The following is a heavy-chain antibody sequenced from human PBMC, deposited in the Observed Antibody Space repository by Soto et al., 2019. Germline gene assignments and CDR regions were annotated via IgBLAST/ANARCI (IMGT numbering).Heavy chain of an antibody. CDR3: ALRVGDPGRLYFDY. CDR2: IYYSGST. Sequence: QVQLQESGPGLVKPSQTLSLTCTVSGGSISSGGYYWSWIRQHPGKGLEWIGYIYYSGSTYYNPSPKSRVTISVDTTKNQFSLKLSSVTAADTAVYYCALRVGDPGRLYFDYWGQGTLVTVSS. J-gene: IGHJ4*02. V-gene: IGHV4-31*03. D-gene: IGHD3-16*01. CDR1: GGSISSGGYY.